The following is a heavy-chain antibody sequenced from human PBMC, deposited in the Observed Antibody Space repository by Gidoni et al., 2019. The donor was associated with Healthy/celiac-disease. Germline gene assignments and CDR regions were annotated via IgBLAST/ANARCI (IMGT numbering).Heavy chain of an antibody. CDR2: INPNRCGT. J-gene: IGHJ4*02. CDR3: ARFTGYSSGWRTENCDY. D-gene: IGHD6-19*01. Sequence: QVQLVQSGAEVKKPGASVKVSCKASGYTFTGYYMHWVRQAPGQGLEWMGRINPNRCGTNYAQKCQGRVTMTRDTSISTAYMELRRLRSDDTAVYYCARFTGYSSGWRTENCDYWGQGTLVTVSS. CDR1: GYTFTGYY. V-gene: IGHV1-2*06.